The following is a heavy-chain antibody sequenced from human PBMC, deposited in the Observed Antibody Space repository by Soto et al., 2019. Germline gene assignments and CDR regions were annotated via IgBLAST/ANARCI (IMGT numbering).Heavy chain of an antibody. CDR3: ADGYKSDYYYGMDV. Sequence: QVQLVQSGAEVKKPGSSVKVSCKASGGTFSSYTISWVRQAPGQGLEWMGRIIPILGIANYAQKFQGRVTITADKSTSTAYMELSSLRSEDTAVYYCADGYKSDYYYGMDVWGQGTTVTVSS. J-gene: IGHJ6*02. CDR2: IIPILGIA. CDR1: GGTFSSYT. V-gene: IGHV1-69*02. D-gene: IGHD5-12*01.